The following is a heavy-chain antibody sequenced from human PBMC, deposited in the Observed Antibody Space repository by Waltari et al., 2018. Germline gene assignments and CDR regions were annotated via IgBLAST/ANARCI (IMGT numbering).Heavy chain of an antibody. V-gene: IGHV1-69*05. J-gene: IGHJ4*02. Sequence: QVQLVQSGAEVKKPGSSVKVSCKASGGTFSSYAISWVRQAPGQGLEWMGGIIPTLGTANYAQKFRARVTITTDESTSTAYMERSSLRSEDTAVYYWARGVGYGDGPVTPDGYWGQGTLVTVSS. CDR1: GGTFSSYA. D-gene: IGHD4-17*01. CDR2: IIPTLGTA. CDR3: ARGVGYGDGPVTPDGY.